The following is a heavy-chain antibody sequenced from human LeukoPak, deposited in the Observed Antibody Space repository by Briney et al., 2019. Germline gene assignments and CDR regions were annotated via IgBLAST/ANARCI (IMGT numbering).Heavy chain of an antibody. CDR3: ARDPIPTLTTIH. V-gene: IGHV4-38-2*02. Sequence: SETLSLTCTVSGYSISSGYYWGWIRQPPGKGLEWIGSIYHSGSTYYNPSLKSRVTISVDTSKNQFSLKLSSVTAADTAVYYCARDPIPTLTTIHWGQGTLVTVSS. CDR1: GYSISSGYY. D-gene: IGHD4-17*01. J-gene: IGHJ4*02. CDR2: IYHSGST.